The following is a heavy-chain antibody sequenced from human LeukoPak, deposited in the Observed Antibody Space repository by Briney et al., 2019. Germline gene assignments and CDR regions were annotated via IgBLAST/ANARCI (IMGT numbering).Heavy chain of an antibody. D-gene: IGHD6-19*01. CDR3: AKGNGWTDY. CDR1: GFTFSSYA. V-gene: IGHV3-30*18. J-gene: IGHJ4*02. CDR2: ISYDGSNK. Sequence: GGSLRLSCAASGFTFSSYAMSWVRQAPGKGLEWVAVISYDGSNKYYADSVKGRFTISRDNSKNTLYLQMNSLRAEDTAVYYCAKGNGWTDYWGQGTLVTVSS.